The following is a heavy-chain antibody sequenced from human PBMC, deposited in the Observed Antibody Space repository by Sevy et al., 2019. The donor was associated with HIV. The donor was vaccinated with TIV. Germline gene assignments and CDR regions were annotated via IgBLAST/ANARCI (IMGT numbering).Heavy chain of an antibody. D-gene: IGHD3-22*01. V-gene: IGHV3-23*01. Sequence: GGSLRLSCAASGIAFSTYAMFWVRQAPGKGLEWVSSISASGYSTYYADSVKGQFTLSRDNSSNTLDLQMNSLRAEDTAVYYCAKDVSDVYYYDSSATVDYWGQGTLVTVSS. CDR3: AKDVSDVYYYDSSATVDY. CDR2: ISASGYST. J-gene: IGHJ4*02. CDR1: GIAFSTYA.